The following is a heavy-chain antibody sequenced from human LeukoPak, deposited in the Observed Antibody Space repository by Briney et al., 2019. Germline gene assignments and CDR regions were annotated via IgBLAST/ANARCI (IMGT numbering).Heavy chain of an antibody. CDR2: IYYSGST. CDR3: ASRIWFGELSTFDY. CDR1: GGSISSGSYY. Sequence: SETLSLTCSVSGGSISSGSYYWSWIRQPAGKGLEWIGSIYYSGSTYYNPSLKSRVTISVDTSKNQFSLKLSSVTAADTAVYYCASRIWFGELSTFDYWGQGTLVTVSS. V-gene: IGHV4-39*01. J-gene: IGHJ4*02. D-gene: IGHD3-10*01.